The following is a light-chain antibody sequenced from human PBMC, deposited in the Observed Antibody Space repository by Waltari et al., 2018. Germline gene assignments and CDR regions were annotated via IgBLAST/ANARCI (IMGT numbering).Light chain of an antibody. CDR2: KAS. J-gene: IGKJ1*01. V-gene: IGKV1-5*03. CDR1: QSISSW. Sequence: DIQMTQSPSTLSASVGDRVNITCRACQSISSWLAWYQQKPGKAPKLLIYKASNLENGVPSRFSGRGSGTDFTLTISSLQPDDFATYYCQQYNSNSKTFGQGTKVEIE. CDR3: QQYNSNSKT.